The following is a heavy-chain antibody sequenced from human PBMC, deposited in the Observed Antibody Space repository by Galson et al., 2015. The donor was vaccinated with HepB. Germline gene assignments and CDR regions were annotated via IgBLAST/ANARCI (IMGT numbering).Heavy chain of an antibody. D-gene: IGHD6-13*01. J-gene: IGHJ3*01. CDR2: INAGNGNT. V-gene: IGHV1-3*01. Sequence: CKASGYTFTSYAMHWVRQAPGQRLEWMGWINAGNGNTKYSQKFQGRVTITRDTSASTAYMELSSLRSEDTAVYYCARSVLVAAAGLGTWGQGTMVTVSS. CDR1: GYTFTSYA. CDR3: ARSVLVAAAGLGT.